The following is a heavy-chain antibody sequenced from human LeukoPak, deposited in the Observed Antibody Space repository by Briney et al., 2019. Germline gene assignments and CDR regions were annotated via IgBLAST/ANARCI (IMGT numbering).Heavy chain of an antibody. V-gene: IGHV3-48*01. J-gene: IGHJ3*02. CDR2: ISSSSSTI. Sequence: PGGSLRLSCAASGFTFSSYSMNWVRQAPGKGLEWVSYISSSSSTIYYADSVKGRFTISRDNAKNSLYLQMNSLRAEGTAVYYCARDRDPGAFDIWGQGTMVTVSS. CDR3: ARDRDPGAFDI. CDR1: GFTFSSYS. D-gene: IGHD2-21*02.